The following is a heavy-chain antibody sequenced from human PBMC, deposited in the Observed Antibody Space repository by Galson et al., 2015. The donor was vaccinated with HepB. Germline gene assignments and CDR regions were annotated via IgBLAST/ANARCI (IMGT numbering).Heavy chain of an antibody. V-gene: IGHV3-33*06. CDR1: GFTFSSYG. J-gene: IGHJ2*01. CDR2: IWYDGSKK. Sequence: SLRLSCAASGFTFSSYGMHWVRQAPGKGLEWVAVIWYDGSKKYYADSVKGRFTISRDNSKNTLYLQMNSLRAEDTAVYYCAKASRKSGSYQGYGMDVWGRGTLVTVSS. D-gene: IGHD1-26*01. CDR3: AKASRKSGSYQGYGMDV.